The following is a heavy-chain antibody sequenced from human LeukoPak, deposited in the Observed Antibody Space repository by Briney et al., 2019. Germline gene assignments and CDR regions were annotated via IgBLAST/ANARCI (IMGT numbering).Heavy chain of an antibody. CDR3: ASYTVTTSQRRIGHYYYYYYMDV. Sequence: PSETLSLTCSVSDVSISNNGRYWAWIRQSPGKGLEWIGSAYHTGATNYNPSLESRVSMSVDTSKNQFSLKLSSVTAADTAVYYCASYTVTTSQRRIGHYYYYYYMDVWGKGTTVTISS. V-gene: IGHV4-39*07. CDR1: DVSISNNGRY. J-gene: IGHJ6*03. D-gene: IGHD4-17*01. CDR2: AYHTGAT.